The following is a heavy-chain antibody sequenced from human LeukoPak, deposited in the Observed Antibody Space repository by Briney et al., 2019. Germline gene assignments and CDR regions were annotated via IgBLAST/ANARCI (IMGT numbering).Heavy chain of an antibody. CDR2: ISGSGGST. CDR3: AKGTGYSSSWKYYFDY. V-gene: IGHV3-23*01. Sequence: GGSLRLSCAASGFTFSSYAMSWVRQAPGKGLEWVSAISGSGGSTYYADSVKGRFTISRDNSKNTLYLQMNSLRAEDTAVYYCAKGTGYSSSWKYYFDYWGQGTLVTVSS. D-gene: IGHD6-13*01. J-gene: IGHJ4*02. CDR1: GFTFSSYA.